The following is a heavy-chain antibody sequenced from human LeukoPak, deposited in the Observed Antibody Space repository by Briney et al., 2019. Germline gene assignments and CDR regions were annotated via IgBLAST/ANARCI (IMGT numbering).Heavy chain of an antibody. J-gene: IGHJ4*02. Sequence: ASVKVSCKASGYTFTGYYMHWVRQAPGQGLEWMGWINPNSGGTNYAQKFQGRVTMTRDTSISTAYMELSRLRSDDTAVYYCARDSTYCSSTNCYYDYWGQGTLVTVSS. CDR1: GYTFTGYY. D-gene: IGHD2-2*01. V-gene: IGHV1-2*02. CDR2: INPNSGGT. CDR3: ARDSTYCSSTNCYYDY.